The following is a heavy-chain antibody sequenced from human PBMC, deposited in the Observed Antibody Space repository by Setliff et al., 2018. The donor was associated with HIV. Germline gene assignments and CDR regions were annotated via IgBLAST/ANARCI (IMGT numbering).Heavy chain of an antibody. Sequence: SVKVSCKASGFSFTTSTVQWVRQARGQRLEWIGWIVVGSGNTNYAQKFQERVTITRDMSTSTAYMELSSLRSEDTAVYYCARDSSGGPTDFQHWGQGTLVTVSS. CDR1: GFSFTTST. J-gene: IGHJ1*01. CDR3: ARDSSGGPTDFQH. CDR2: IVVGSGNT. V-gene: IGHV1-58*01. D-gene: IGHD6-25*01.